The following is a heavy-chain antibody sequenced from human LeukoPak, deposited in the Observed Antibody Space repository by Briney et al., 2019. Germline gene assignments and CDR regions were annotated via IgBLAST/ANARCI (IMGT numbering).Heavy chain of an antibody. CDR1: GFTFSSYD. J-gene: IGHJ3*02. V-gene: IGHV3-13*01. Sequence: GGSLRLSCAASGFTFSSYDMHWVRQATGRGLEWVSAIGTAGDTYYPGSVKGRFTISRENAKNSLCLQMNSLRAGDTAVYYCARGLSGARGAFDIWGQGTMVTVSS. CDR3: ARGLSGARGAFDI. CDR2: IGTAGDT. D-gene: IGHD3-10*01.